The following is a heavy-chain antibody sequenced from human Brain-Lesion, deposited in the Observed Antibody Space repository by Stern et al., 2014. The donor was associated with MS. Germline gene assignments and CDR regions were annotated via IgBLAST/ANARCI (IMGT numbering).Heavy chain of an antibody. CDR1: GYIFTGYY. Sequence: QVQLVESGAEVKKPGASVKVSCKTSGYIFTGYYIHWVRQAPGQGLEWMAWINPNTGGTKYAQKFQGRVTMGREPSISTAYGERSSLTSYDTAVYYCARSQRGITIFGVVTDYFFLGMDVWGQGTTVTVSS. J-gene: IGHJ6*02. CDR3: ARSQRGITIFGVVTDYFFLGMDV. D-gene: IGHD3-3*01. CDR2: INPNTGGT. V-gene: IGHV1-2*02.